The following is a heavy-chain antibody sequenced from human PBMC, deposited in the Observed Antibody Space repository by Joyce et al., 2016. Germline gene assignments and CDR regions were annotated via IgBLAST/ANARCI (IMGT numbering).Heavy chain of an antibody. Sequence: HLVQSGPEVKRPGASVKVSCKTSGYTFTSFGMTWVRQAPGQGLEWMGWISTSNGNTKYAQKLQGRITMTTDISTSTVYMELRSLKSDDTAVYYCATGDTGSYGPWGQGTLVTVSS. V-gene: IGHV1-18*01. CDR2: ISTSNGNT. J-gene: IGHJ5*02. CDR3: ATGDTGSYGP. CDR1: GYTFTSFG. D-gene: IGHD1-1*01.